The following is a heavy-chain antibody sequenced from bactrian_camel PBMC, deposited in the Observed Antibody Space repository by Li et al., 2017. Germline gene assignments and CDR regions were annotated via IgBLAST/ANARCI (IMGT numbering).Heavy chain of an antibody. J-gene: IGHJ6*01. D-gene: IGHD3*01. Sequence: HVQLVESGGGSVQAGGSLSLSCATRGYTRRSGCLAWFRQVPGKEREFVSGIDSDGSTSYADSVKGQFTISRDNAKNTVTLRMNSLKPDDTAVYYCARDLAGGWELGYWGQGTQVTVS. CDR1: GYTRRSGC. V-gene: IGHV3S9*01. CDR2: IDSDGST. CDR3: ARDLAGGWELGY.